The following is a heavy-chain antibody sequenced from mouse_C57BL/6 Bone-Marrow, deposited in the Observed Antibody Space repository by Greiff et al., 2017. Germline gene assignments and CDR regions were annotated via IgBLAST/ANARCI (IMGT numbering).Heavy chain of an antibody. Sequence: EVKLVESGEGLVKPGGSLKLSCAASGFTFSSYAMSWVRQTPEKRLEWVAYISSGGDYNYYAATVKGRFTISRDNARNTLYLQMSSLKSEDTAMYYCTRAIYYGNYWYFDVWGTGTTVTVSS. V-gene: IGHV5-9-1*02. CDR3: TRAIYYGNYWYFDV. D-gene: IGHD2-1*01. J-gene: IGHJ1*03. CDR1: GFTFSSYA. CDR2: ISSGGDYN.